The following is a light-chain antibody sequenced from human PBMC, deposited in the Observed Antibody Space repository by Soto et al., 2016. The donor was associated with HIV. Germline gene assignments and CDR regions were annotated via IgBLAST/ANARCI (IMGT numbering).Light chain of an antibody. J-gene: IGKJ1*01. CDR2: GAS. CDR1: QTISIY. V-gene: IGKV1-39*01. Sequence: DIQMTQSPSSLSASVGDRVTITCRASQTISIYLNWYQQKPGKAPKLLIYGASSLQSGVPSRFSGSGSGTDFTLTISSLQPEDFATYYCQQYYSTPWTFGQGTKVEI. CDR3: QQYYSTPWT.